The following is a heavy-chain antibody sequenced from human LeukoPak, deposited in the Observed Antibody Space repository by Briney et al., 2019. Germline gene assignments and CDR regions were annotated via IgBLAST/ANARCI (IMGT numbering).Heavy chain of an antibody. CDR2: INAGNGNT. CDR3: AREASLGYCSSTSCRPYNWFDP. Sequence: ASVKVSCKASGYTFTSYAMHWVRQAPGQRLEWMGWINAGNGNTKYSQKFQGRVTITRDTSASTAYMELSSLRSEDTAVYYCAREASLGYCSSTSCRPYNWFDPWGQGTLVTVSS. J-gene: IGHJ5*02. V-gene: IGHV1-3*01. D-gene: IGHD2-2*01. CDR1: GYTFTSYA.